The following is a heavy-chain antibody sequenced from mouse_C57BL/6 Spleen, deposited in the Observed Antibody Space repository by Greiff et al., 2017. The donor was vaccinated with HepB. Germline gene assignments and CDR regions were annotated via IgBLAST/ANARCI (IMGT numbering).Heavy chain of an antibody. J-gene: IGHJ2*01. V-gene: IGHV1-82*01. CDR3: SRSDATLPYFYY. D-gene: IGHD1-1*01. CDR2: IYPGDGDT. CDR1: GYAFSSSW. Sequence: VQLQQSGPELVKPGASVKISCKASGYAFSSSWMSWVKQRPGKGLEWIGRIYPGDGDTNYNGKFKAKATLTADKSSSTAYMQLISLTSEDSAVYFFSRSDATLPYFYYWGQGTTLTVSS.